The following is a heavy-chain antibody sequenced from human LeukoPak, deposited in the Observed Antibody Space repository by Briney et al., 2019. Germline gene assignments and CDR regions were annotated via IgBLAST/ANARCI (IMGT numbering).Heavy chain of an antibody. J-gene: IGHJ4*02. CDR1: GFTFSSYE. CDR2: ISSSGSTI. CDR3: ASLPVAATREFDY. Sequence: TGGSLRLSCAASGFTFSSYEMNWVRQAPGKGLEWVSYISSSGSTIYYGDSVKGRFTISRDHAKNSLYLQMNTLRAEDTAVYYCASLPVAATREFDYWGQGTLVTVSS. D-gene: IGHD2-15*01. V-gene: IGHV3-48*03.